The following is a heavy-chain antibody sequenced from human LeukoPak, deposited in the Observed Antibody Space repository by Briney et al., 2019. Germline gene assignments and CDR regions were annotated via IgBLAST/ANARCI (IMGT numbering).Heavy chain of an antibody. D-gene: IGHD2-8*02. CDR1: GASISGYY. Sequence: SDTLSLTCTLSGASISGYYWSWIPQPPGKGLEWIGYMHSTGSTNQNPYLMSRVTMSVDASKNKFSLKLTSVTAADTAVYYCARYHCPGDICDGFDYWGLGTLV. CDR3: ARYHCPGDICDGFDY. CDR2: MHSTGST. V-gene: IGHV4-59*07. J-gene: IGHJ4*02.